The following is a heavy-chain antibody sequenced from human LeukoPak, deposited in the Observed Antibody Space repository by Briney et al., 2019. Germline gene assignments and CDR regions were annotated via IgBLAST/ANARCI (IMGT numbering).Heavy chain of an antibody. CDR1: GHTFTSYG. CDR3: ARSIYGDSPTLLDP. Sequence: ASVKVSCKASGHTFTSYGISWVRQAPGQGLEWMGWISAYNGNTNYAQKLQGRVTMTTDTSTSTAYMELRSLRSDDTAVYYCARSIYGDSPTLLDPWGQGTLVTVSS. J-gene: IGHJ5*02. V-gene: IGHV1-18*01. CDR2: ISAYNGNT. D-gene: IGHD4-17*01.